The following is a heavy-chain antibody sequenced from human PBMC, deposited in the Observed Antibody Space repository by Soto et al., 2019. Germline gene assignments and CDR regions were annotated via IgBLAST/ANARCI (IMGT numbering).Heavy chain of an antibody. D-gene: IGHD6-6*01. Sequence: QVQLVQSGAEVKKPGASVKVSCKASGYTFTSYYMHWVRQAPGQGLEWMGIINPSGGSTSYAQKFQGRVTMTRDTSTSTVYMELSSLRSGDTAVYYCARTPSSSHYYYYGMDVWGQGTTVTVSS. J-gene: IGHJ6*02. V-gene: IGHV1-46*01. CDR3: ARTPSSSHYYYYGMDV. CDR1: GYTFTSYY. CDR2: INPSGGST.